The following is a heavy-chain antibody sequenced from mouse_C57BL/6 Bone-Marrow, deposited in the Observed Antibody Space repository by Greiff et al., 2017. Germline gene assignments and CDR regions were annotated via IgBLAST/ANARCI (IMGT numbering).Heavy chain of an antibody. CDR2: IDPEIGDT. Sequence: VQLQQSGAELVRPGASVKLSCTASGFNIKDDYIHWVKQRPEQGLEWIGWIDPEIGDTEYASKFQGKATIPSDTSSNTAYLLLSSLTSEDTAVYYCSSFDGNSFDFWGQGTPLTVAS. V-gene: IGHV14-4*01. CDR1: GFNIKDDY. D-gene: IGHD2-3*01. J-gene: IGHJ2*01. CDR3: SSFDGNSFDF.